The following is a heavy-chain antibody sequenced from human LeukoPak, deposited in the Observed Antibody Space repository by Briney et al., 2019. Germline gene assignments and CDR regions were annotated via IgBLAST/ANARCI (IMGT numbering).Heavy chain of an antibody. J-gene: IGHJ3*02. D-gene: IGHD4-23*01. Sequence: PSETLSLICTVSGGSISSYYGSWIGQPAGKGLEWIGRIYTSGTTNYNPSLTSRVSMSVDTSKNLFSLKLTSVTAADTAVYYCARGTNGTSLLVGDSFDIWGQGTMVTVSS. CDR1: GGSISSYY. CDR3: ARGTNGTSLLVGDSFDI. V-gene: IGHV4-4*07. CDR2: IYTSGTT.